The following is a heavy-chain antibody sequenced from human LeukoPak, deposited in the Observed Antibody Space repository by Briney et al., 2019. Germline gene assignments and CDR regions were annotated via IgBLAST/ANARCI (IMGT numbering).Heavy chain of an antibody. Sequence: GGSLRLSCVASGFTFSHYSMNWVRQAPGEGLEWVSHIRYSSTTTDYADSVKGRFTISRDNAKNSLYLQMSSLRVEDTAVYYCVPSWGFWSGYWGIDGFNMWGHGTKVTVSS. D-gene: IGHD3-3*01. CDR1: GFTFSHYS. CDR3: VPSWGFWSGYWGIDGFNM. V-gene: IGHV3-48*01. CDR2: IRYSSTTT. J-gene: IGHJ3*02.